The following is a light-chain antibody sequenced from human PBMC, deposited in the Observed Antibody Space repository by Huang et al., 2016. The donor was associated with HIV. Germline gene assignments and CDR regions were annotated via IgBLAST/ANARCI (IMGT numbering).Light chain of an antibody. CDR2: LGS. CDR3: MQALQTPRT. V-gene: IGKV2-28*01. J-gene: IGKJ1*01. Sequence: DIVMTQSPLSLPVTPGEPASISCRSSQSLLHSNGYNYLDWYLQKPGQSPRLLIYLGSHRASGVPDRFSGSASGTDFTLKISRVEAEYVGVYYCMQALQTPRTFGQGTKVEIK. CDR1: QSLLHSNGYNY.